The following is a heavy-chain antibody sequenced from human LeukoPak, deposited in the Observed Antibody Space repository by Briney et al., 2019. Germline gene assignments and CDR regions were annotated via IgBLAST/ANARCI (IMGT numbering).Heavy chain of an antibody. J-gene: IGHJ4*02. Sequence: GRSLRLSCAASGFTFDDYAMHWVRQGPGKGLEWVSYAESVKGRFTISRDNSKTSLYLQMNSLRTEDTALYYCAKAPTPTGFYMHFWGQGTLVTVSS. V-gene: IGHV3-43*02. CDR3: AKAPTPTGFYMHF. D-gene: IGHD3-9*01. CDR1: GFTFDDYA.